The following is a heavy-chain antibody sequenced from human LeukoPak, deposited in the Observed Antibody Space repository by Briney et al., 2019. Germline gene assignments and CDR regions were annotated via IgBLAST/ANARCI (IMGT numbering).Heavy chain of an antibody. CDR2: IIPIFGTA. J-gene: IGHJ6*02. CDR1: GGTFSSYA. Sequence: VASVKVSCKASGGTFSSYAISWVRQAPGQGLEWMGGIIPIFGTANYAQKFQGRVTITADESTGTAYMELSRLRSEDTAVYYCARGPSPLSHEVYYYYYGMDVWGQGTTVTVSS. V-gene: IGHV1-69*13. CDR3: ARGPSPLSHEVYYYYYGMDV.